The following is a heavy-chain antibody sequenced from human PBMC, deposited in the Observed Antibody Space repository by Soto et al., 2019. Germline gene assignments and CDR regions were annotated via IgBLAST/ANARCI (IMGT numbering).Heavy chain of an antibody. CDR3: AREYSSSLGDAFDI. CDR1: GGTFSSYT. CDR2: IIPILGIA. V-gene: IGHV1-69*04. J-gene: IGHJ3*02. Sequence: SVKVSCKASGGTFSSYTISWVRQAPGQGLEWMGRIIPILGIANYAQKFQGRVTITADKSTSTAYMELSSLRSEDTAVYYCAREYSSSLGDAFDIWGQGTMVTVSS. D-gene: IGHD6-6*01.